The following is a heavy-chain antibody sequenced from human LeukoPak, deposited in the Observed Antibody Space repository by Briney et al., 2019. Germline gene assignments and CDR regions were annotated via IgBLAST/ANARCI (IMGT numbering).Heavy chain of an antibody. CDR3: ARHNPPPTGFCSGTSCFMSGSQYFYMDV. CDR2: IYSTGTT. CDR1: GGSISGYF. J-gene: IGHJ6*03. Sequence: SETLSLTCTVSGGSISGYFWSWIRQPPGKGPEWIGYIYSTGTTNYSPCLSSRVTISVDTSKNPPSLNLSFVTATDTAVYHCARHNPPPTGFCSGTSCFMSGSQYFYMDVWGKGTSVTVS. D-gene: IGHD2-2*01. V-gene: IGHV4-4*09.